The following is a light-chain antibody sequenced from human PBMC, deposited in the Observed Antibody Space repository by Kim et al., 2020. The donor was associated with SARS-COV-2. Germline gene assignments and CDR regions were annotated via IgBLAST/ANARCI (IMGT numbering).Light chain of an antibody. V-gene: IGKV1-5*03. CDR3: QQYSNYPYT. J-gene: IGKJ2*01. Sequence: SAAVGDRVTIPCRASHSISSWLAWYQQKAGKAPKVLIYKASTLESGVPSRFSGSGAGTEFTLTISSLQPDDFATYYCQQYSNYPYTFGQGTKLEI. CDR1: HSISSW. CDR2: KAS.